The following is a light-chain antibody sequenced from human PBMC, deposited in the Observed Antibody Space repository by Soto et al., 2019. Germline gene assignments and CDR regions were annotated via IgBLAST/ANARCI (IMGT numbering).Light chain of an antibody. CDR3: QSYDSSLSRV. V-gene: IGLV1-40*01. J-gene: IGLJ2*01. CDR2: GNS. CDR1: SSNIGAGYD. Sequence: QSVLTQPPSVSGAPGQRVTISCTGSSSNIGAGYDVHWYQQLPGTAPKLLIYGNSNRPSGVPDRFSCYKSGTSASLAITGLQAEDEADYYCQSYDSSLSRVFGGGTKLTVL.